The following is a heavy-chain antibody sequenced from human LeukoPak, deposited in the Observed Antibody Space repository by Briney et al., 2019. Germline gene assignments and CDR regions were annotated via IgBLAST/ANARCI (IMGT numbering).Heavy chain of an antibody. Sequence: PSETLSLTCTVSGGSISSGSYFWSWIRQPAGKGLEWIGRIYTSGNTNYSPSLKSRVTVSMDTPKNQFSLKLGSVTAADTAMYYCVRDAELVGGGLDYWGQGTLVTVSS. CDR1: GGSISSGSYF. CDR2: IYTSGNT. D-gene: IGHD1-26*01. CDR3: VRDAELVGGGLDY. V-gene: IGHV4-61*02. J-gene: IGHJ4*02.